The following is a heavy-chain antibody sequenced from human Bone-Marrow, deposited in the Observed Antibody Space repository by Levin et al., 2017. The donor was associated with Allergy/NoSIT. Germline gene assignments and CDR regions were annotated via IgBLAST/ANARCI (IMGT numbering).Heavy chain of an antibody. CDR3: ARPSSPIVLVPAAMNV. Sequence: PGGSLRLSCAASGFTFSSYSMNWVRQAPGKGLEWVSSISSSSSYIYYADSVKGRFTISRDNAKNSLHLLMNSLRAEDTAVYYCARPSSPIVLVPAAMNVWGQGTTVTVSS. CDR1: GFTFSSYS. V-gene: IGHV3-21*01. J-gene: IGHJ6*02. CDR2: ISSSSSYI. D-gene: IGHD2-2*01.